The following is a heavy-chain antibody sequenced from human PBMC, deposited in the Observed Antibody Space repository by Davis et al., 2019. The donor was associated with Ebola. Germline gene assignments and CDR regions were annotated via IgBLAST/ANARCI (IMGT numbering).Heavy chain of an antibody. D-gene: IGHD6-13*01. Sequence: GESLKISCKASGYNFTIYWIGWVRQMPGKGLEWMGIIWPGDSDTRYSPSFQGQVTISADKSISTAYLQWSSLKASDTAMYYCARAPQGSNWYENWFDPWGQGTLVTVSS. CDR1: GYNFTIYW. CDR2: IWPGDSDT. V-gene: IGHV5-51*01. J-gene: IGHJ5*02. CDR3: ARAPQGSNWYENWFDP.